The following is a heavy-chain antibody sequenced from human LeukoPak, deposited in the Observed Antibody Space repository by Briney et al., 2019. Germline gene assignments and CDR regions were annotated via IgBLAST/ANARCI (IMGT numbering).Heavy chain of an antibody. J-gene: IGHJ3*02. D-gene: IGHD2-2*01. CDR1: GFTFSSYA. CDR2: ISYDGSNK. CDR3: ARDIYQLYAFDI. Sequence: PGGSLRLSCAASGFTFSSYAMHWVRQAPGKGLEWVAVISYDGSNKYYADSVKGRFTISRDNSKNTLYLQMNSLRAEDTAVYYCARDIYQLYAFDIWGQGTMVTVSS. V-gene: IGHV3-30-3*01.